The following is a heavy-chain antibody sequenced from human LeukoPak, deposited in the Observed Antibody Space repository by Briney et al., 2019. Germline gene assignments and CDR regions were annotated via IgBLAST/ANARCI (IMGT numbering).Heavy chain of an antibody. CDR1: GGSFSGYY. CDR3: AACGWADNWFDP. V-gene: IGHV4-31*11. J-gene: IGHJ5*02. D-gene: IGHD6-19*01. Sequence: SETLSLTCAVYGGSFSGYYWNWIRQHPGKGLEWIGYIYNSGSTYYNPSLKSRVTISLDTSKNQFSLKLSSVTAADTAVYYCAACGWADNWFDPWGQGTLVTVSS. CDR2: IYNSGST.